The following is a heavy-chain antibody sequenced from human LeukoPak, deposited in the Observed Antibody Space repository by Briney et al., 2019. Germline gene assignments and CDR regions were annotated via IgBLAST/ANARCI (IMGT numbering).Heavy chain of an antibody. D-gene: IGHD3-10*01. CDR1: GGTFISYA. V-gene: IGHV1-69*04. Sequence: SVKVSCKASGGTFISYAISWVRQAPGQGREWMGRIIPILGIANYAQKFQGRVTITADKSTSTAYMELSSLRSEDTAVYYCASGYGSGSYYMAYWGQGTLVTVSS. CDR2: IIPILGIA. CDR3: ASGYGSGSYYMAY. J-gene: IGHJ4*02.